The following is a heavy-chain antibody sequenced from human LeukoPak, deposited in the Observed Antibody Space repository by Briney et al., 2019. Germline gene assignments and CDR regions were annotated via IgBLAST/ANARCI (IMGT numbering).Heavy chain of an antibody. V-gene: IGHV4-61*08. J-gene: IGHJ5*02. D-gene: IGHD3-3*01. CDR3: ARDKVSKDDFWSGPRNWFDP. Sequence: SETLSLTCTVSGGSISSGGYYWSWIRQPPGKGLEWIGYIHYSGSTNYNPSLKSRVTISVDTSKNQFSLKLSSVTAADTAVYYCARDKVSKDDFWSGPRNWFDPWGQGTLVTVSS. CDR1: GGSISSGGYY. CDR2: IHYSGST.